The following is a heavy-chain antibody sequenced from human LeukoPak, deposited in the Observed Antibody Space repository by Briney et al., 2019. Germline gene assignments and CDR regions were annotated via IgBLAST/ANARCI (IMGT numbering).Heavy chain of an antibody. CDR1: GGSFSGYY. V-gene: IGHV4-34*01. CDR3: ARARRGSPFTVTHGADFDY. Sequence: PSETLSLTCAVYGGSFSGYYWSWIRQPPGKGLEWIGEINRSGSTNYDPSLKSRVTISVDTSKNQFSLKLSSVTAADTAVYYCARARRGSPFTVTHGADFDYWGQGTLVTVSS. J-gene: IGHJ4*02. CDR2: INRSGST. D-gene: IGHD4-17*01.